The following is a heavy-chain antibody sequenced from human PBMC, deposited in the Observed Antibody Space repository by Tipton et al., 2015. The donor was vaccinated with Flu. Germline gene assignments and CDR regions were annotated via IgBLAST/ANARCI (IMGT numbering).Heavy chain of an antibody. CDR3: ARDPAGYNDNSTYYIIGY. CDR1: GGPVSSSPYY. V-gene: IGHV4-39*07. CDR2: IDYSGNT. D-gene: IGHD3-22*01. J-gene: IGHJ4*02. Sequence: TLSLTCTVSGGPVSSSPYYWGWVRQSPGKGLEWIGTIDYSGNTHYNPSLESRVSISVAMMRFSLSLSSVTAADTAVYYCARDPAGYNDNSTYYIIGYWGQGTLVTVSS.